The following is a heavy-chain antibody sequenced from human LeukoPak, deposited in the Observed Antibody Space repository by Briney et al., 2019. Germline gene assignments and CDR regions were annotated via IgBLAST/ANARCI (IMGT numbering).Heavy chain of an antibody. V-gene: IGHV1-46*01. J-gene: IGHJ6*03. Sequence: GASLRVSCKASGYTFTSYYMHWVRQAPGQGLEWMGIINPSGGSTSYAQKFQGRVTMTRDMSTSTVYMELSSLRSEDTAVYYCARGWWGGIFGVVIKEYYYYYMDVWGKGTTVTVSS. CDR1: GYTFTSYY. CDR3: ARGWWGGIFGVVIKEYYYYYMDV. D-gene: IGHD3-3*01. CDR2: INPSGGST.